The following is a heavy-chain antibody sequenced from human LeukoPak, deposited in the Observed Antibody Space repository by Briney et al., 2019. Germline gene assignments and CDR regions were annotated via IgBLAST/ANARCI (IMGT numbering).Heavy chain of an antibody. CDR3: AKEGSSWYGGLDYYYMDV. Sequence: GGSLRLSCAASGFSFSSYALNWIRQAPGKGLEWVAVISYDGSNKYYADSVKGRFTISRDNSKNTLYLQMNSLRAEDTAVYYCAKEGSSWYGGLDYYYMDVWGKGTTVTISS. CDR2: ISYDGSNK. CDR1: GFSFSSYA. D-gene: IGHD6-13*01. J-gene: IGHJ6*03. V-gene: IGHV3-30*04.